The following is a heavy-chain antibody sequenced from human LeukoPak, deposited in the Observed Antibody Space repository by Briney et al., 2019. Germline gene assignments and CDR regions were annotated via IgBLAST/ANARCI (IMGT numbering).Heavy chain of an antibody. J-gene: IGHJ4*02. D-gene: IGHD2/OR15-2a*01. CDR1: GNYW. V-gene: IGHV3-74*01. CDR3: VSFYETY. CDR2: INSDGRWT. Sequence: GGSLRLSCAASGNYWMHWVRQAPGKGLVWVSHINSDGRWTSYADSVKGRFTISKDNAKNTVYLQMDSLRAEDTAVDYCVSFYETYWGRGTLVTVSS.